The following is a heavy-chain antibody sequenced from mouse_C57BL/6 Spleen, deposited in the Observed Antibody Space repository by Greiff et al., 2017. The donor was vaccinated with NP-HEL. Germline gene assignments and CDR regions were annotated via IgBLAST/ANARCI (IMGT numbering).Heavy chain of an antibody. D-gene: IGHD2-4*01. J-gene: IGHJ4*01. Sequence: EVQLQESGPGLVKPSQSLSLTCSVTGYSITSGYYWNWIRQFPGNKLEWMGYISYDGSNNYNPSLKNRISITRDTSKNQFFLKLNSVTTEDTATYYCARGDYDVAMDYWGQGTSVTVSS. CDR2: ISYDGSN. CDR3: ARGDYDVAMDY. CDR1: GYSITSGYY. V-gene: IGHV3-6*01.